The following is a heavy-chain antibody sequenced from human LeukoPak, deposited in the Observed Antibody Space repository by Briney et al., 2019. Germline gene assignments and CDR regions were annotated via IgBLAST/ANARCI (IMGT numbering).Heavy chain of an antibody. CDR2: IYYSGST. CDR3: ARLLSGSWFYYFDY. CDR1: GGSISSSSYF. Sequence: PSETLSLTCTVSGGSISSSSYFWGWIRRPPGRDLEWIGSIYYSGSTYYNPSLKSRVTLSVDTSKNQFSLSLYSVTAADTAVYHCARLLSGSWFYYFDYWGQGTLVTVSS. D-gene: IGHD6-13*01. V-gene: IGHV4-39*01. J-gene: IGHJ4*02.